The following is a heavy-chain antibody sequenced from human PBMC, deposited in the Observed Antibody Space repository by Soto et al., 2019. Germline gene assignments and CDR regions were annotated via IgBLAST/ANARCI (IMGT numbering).Heavy chain of an antibody. CDR2: INHSVST. D-gene: IGHD2-15*01. Sequence: XASLSLTCAVCGGSFSGYDWTWIRQPPGKGLEWIGEINHSVSTNYNPSLNSRVTISVDTSKNQFSLKLSSVTAADTAVYYCARRREVDAGSRYYYHGMDVWGQGTTVTVSS. CDR1: GGSFSGYD. V-gene: IGHV4-34*01. CDR3: ARRREVDAGSRYYYHGMDV. J-gene: IGHJ6*02.